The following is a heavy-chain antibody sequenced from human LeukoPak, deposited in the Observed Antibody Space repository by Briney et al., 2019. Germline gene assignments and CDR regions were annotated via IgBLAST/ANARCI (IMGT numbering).Heavy chain of an antibody. Sequence: GGSLRLSCTASGFTFGDYAMSWVRQAPGKGLEWVGFIRSKAYGGTTEYAASVKGRFTISRDDSKSIAYLQMNSPRAEDTAIYYCARGDSSGYQFPLRKWGQGTLVTVSS. CDR2: IRSKAYGGTT. CDR3: ARGDSSGYQFPLRK. D-gene: IGHD3-22*01. V-gene: IGHV3-49*04. J-gene: IGHJ4*02. CDR1: GFTFGDYA.